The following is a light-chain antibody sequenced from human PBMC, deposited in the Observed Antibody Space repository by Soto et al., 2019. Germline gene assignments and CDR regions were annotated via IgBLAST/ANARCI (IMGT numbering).Light chain of an antibody. Sequence: DIQMTQSPSTVSASVGDRITITCRASQSINTWLAWYRQRPGEAPQLLIYDVSTLAMGVPARFSGSGSGTDFTLSISRLQADDFATFYCQPYQTYSRTFGQGTKVEVK. J-gene: IGKJ1*01. V-gene: IGKV1-5*01. CDR1: QSINTW. CDR3: QPYQTYSRT. CDR2: DVS.